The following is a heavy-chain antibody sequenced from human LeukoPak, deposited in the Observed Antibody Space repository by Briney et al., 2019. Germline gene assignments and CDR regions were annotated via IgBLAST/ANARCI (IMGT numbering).Heavy chain of an antibody. CDR1: GFTISTYW. V-gene: IGHV3-7*01. CDR3: ARLRNFDY. Sequence: GGSLRLSCAASGFTISTYWMSWVRQAPGKGLEWVANIKQDGSEKYYVDSVKGRFTISKDNAKNPLYLQMNSLRAEDTAVYYCARLRNFDYWGQGTLVTVSS. J-gene: IGHJ4*02. D-gene: IGHD3-16*01. CDR2: IKQDGSEK.